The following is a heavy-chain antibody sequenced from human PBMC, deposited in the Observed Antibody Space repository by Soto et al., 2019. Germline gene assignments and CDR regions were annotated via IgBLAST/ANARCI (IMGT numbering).Heavy chain of an antibody. Sequence: SETLSLTCTVSGGSISSYYWSWIRQPAGKGLEWIGRIYTSGSTNYNPSLKSRVTMSVDTSKNQFSLKLSSVTAADTAVYYCAREIATRATIFGVAQGPYDYYGMDVWGQGTTVTVSS. CDR1: GGSISSYY. V-gene: IGHV4-4*07. D-gene: IGHD3-3*01. CDR3: AREIATRATIFGVAQGPYDYYGMDV. CDR2: IYTSGST. J-gene: IGHJ6*02.